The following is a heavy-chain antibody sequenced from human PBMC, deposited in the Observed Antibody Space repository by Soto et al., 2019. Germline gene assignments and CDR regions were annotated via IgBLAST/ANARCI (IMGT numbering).Heavy chain of an antibody. V-gene: IGHV1-18*01. CDR2: ISAYNGNT. Sequence: ASVKVSCKASGYTFTSYGISCVRQAPGQVLEWMGWISAYNGNTNYAQKLQGRVTMTTDTSTSTAYMELRSLRSDDTAVYYCARDREYYYDSSGNYYYHYGMDVWGQGTTVTVSS. CDR3: ARDREYYYDSSGNYYYHYGMDV. J-gene: IGHJ6*02. D-gene: IGHD3-22*01. CDR1: GYTFTSYG.